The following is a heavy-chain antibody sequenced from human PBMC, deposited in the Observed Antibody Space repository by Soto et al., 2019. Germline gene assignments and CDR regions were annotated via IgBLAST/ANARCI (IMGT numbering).Heavy chain of an antibody. V-gene: IGHV2-70*11. CDR2: IDWNDDK. CDR3: ARVWWFGEKEYFQN. Sequence: ESGPTLVNPTQTLTLTCTISGFSLSTDGMCVSWIRQPPGKALEWLARIDWNDDKYYSTSLKTRLTISKDTSKNQAVLTMTKLDPADTATYFCARVWWFGEKEYFQNWGQGTLVTV. CDR1: GFSLSTDGMC. D-gene: IGHD2-21*01. J-gene: IGHJ1*01.